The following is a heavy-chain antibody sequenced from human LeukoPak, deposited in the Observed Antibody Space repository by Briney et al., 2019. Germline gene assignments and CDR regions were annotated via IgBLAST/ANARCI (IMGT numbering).Heavy chain of an antibody. J-gene: IGHJ2*01. CDR1: GGPFSDYY. Sequence: SETLSLTCAVSGGPFSDYYWSWIRQPPGKGLEWIGEINHSGSTNYNPSLKSRVTISVDTSKIQFSLKLSSVTAADTAVYYCTRWKLGDWYFDLWGRGTLVTVSS. V-gene: IGHV4-34*01. D-gene: IGHD7-27*01. CDR2: INHSGST. CDR3: TRWKLGDWYFDL.